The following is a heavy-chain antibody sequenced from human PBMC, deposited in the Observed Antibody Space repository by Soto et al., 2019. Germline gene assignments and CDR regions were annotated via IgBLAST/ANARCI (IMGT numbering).Heavy chain of an antibody. Sequence: GGSLRLSCAASGFSFSSYGLHWVRQAPGKGLEWVAMISFDGKKTYYGDSVQGRFSISRDNSETTVYLQMNSLRVEDTAIYYCARGRIPGDPLNYYHYGLDVWGQGTTVTVSS. CDR2: ISFDGKKT. J-gene: IGHJ6*02. V-gene: IGHV3-33*01. D-gene: IGHD2-2*01. CDR1: GFSFSSYG. CDR3: ARGRIPGDPLNYYHYGLDV.